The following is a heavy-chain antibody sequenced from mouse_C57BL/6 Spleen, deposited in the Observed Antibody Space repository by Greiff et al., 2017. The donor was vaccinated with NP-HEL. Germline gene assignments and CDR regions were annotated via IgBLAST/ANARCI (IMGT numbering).Heavy chain of an antibody. Sequence: EVQLVESGGDLVKPGGSLKLSCAASGFTFSSYGMSWVRQTPDKRLEWVATISSGGSYTYYPDSVKGRFTISRDNAKNTLYLQMSRLKSEDTAMYYCARHRDSNYGWYYAMDYWGQGTSVTVSS. V-gene: IGHV5-6*01. CDR3: ARHRDSNYGWYYAMDY. CDR1: GFTFSSYG. J-gene: IGHJ4*01. D-gene: IGHD2-5*01. CDR2: ISSGGSYT.